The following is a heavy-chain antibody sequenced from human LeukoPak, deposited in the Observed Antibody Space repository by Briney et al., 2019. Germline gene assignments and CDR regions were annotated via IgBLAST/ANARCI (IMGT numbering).Heavy chain of an antibody. CDR3: ARVRHSTNNWFDP. D-gene: IGHD2-8*01. J-gene: IGHJ5*02. V-gene: IGHV1-2*02. CDR1: GYTFTSYY. CDR2: INPNSGGT. Sequence: GASVKVSCKASGYTFTSYYMHWVRQAPGQGLEWMGWINPNSGGTNYAQKFQGRVTMTRDTSISTAYMELSRLRSDDTAVYYCARVRHSTNNWFDPWGQGTLVTASS.